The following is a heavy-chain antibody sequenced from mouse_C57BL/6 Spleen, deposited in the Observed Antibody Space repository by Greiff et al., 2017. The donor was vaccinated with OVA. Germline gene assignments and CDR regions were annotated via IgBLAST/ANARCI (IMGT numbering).Heavy chain of an antibody. J-gene: IGHJ2*01. CDR3: AKSGYYFDF. Sequence: VQLQQSGAELARPGASVKLSCKASGYAFTSYGISWVKQRPGQGLEWIGEIYPRNGNTNYNEKFKGKATLTADKSSSTAYMELSSLTSADSAVCVCAKSGYYFDFWGKGTTLTVSS. V-gene: IGHV1-81*01. CDR1: GYAFTSYG. CDR2: IYPRNGNT.